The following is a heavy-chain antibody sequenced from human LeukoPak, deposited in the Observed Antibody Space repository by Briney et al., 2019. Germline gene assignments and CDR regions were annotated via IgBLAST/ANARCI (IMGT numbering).Heavy chain of an antibody. V-gene: IGHV3-23*01. Sequence: GGSLRLSCAASGFTFSSYAMSWVRQAPGKGLEWVSAISGSGGSTYYADSVKGRFTISRDNSKNTLYLQMNSLRAEDTTVYYCAKAPYSSPYYYMDVWGKGTTVTVSS. CDR1: GFTFSSYA. CDR2: ISGSGGST. J-gene: IGHJ6*03. CDR3: AKAPYSSPYYYMDV. D-gene: IGHD6-13*01.